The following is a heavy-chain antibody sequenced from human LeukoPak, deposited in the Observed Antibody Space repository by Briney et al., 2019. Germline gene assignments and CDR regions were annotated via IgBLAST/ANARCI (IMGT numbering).Heavy chain of an antibody. CDR2: IKGRSDTI. D-gene: IGHD4/OR15-4a*01. CDR3: VRGQGAHDNWFDP. J-gene: IGHJ5*02. V-gene: IGHV3-48*01. Sequence: GGSLRLSCAASGFTFRYAWMNWVRQAPGKGLEWISYIKGRSDTIHYADSVKGRFTISRDNAKNTLSLQMTSLRAEDTAIYYCVRGQGAHDNWFDPWGQGTLVTVAS. CDR1: GFTFRYAW.